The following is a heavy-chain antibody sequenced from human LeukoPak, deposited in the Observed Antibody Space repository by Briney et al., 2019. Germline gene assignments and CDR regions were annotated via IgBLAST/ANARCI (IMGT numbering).Heavy chain of an antibody. J-gene: IGHJ4*02. Sequence: KPGGSLRLSCAASGFTFSSYSMNWVRQAPGKGLEWVSSISSSSSYIYYADSVKGRFTISRDNAKNSLYLQMNSLRAEDTAVYYCARDGKDGSGSYEDYWGQGTLVTVSS. CDR3: ARDGKDGSGSYEDY. CDR1: GFTFSSYS. CDR2: ISSSSSYI. V-gene: IGHV3-21*01. D-gene: IGHD3-10*01.